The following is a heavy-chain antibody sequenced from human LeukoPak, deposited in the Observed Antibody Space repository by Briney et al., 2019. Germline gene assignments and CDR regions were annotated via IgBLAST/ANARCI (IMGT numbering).Heavy chain of an antibody. J-gene: IGHJ4*02. CDR1: GGSFSGYY. Sequence: SETLSLTCAVYGGSFSGYYWSWIRQPPGKGLEWIGEINHSGSANYNPSLKSRVTISVDTSKNQFSLKLSSVTAADTAVYYCARGGVAARPPYDYWGQGTLVTVSS. CDR2: INHSGSA. D-gene: IGHD6-6*01. V-gene: IGHV4-34*01. CDR3: ARGGVAARPPYDY.